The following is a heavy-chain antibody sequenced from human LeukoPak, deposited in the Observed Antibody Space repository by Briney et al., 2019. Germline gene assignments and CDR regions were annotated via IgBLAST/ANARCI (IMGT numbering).Heavy chain of an antibody. J-gene: IGHJ3*02. CDR3: ARDTVPRGYSYEWDHRPRSQAFDI. Sequence: GGSLRLSCAASGFTFSSYSMNWVRQAPGKGLEWVSPISSSSSYIYYADSVKGRFTISRDNAKNSLYLQTNSLRAEDTDVYYCARDTVPRGYSYEWDHRPRSQAFDIWGQGKMGTVSS. CDR2: ISSSSSYI. CDR1: GFTFSSYS. V-gene: IGHV3-21*01. D-gene: IGHD5-18*01.